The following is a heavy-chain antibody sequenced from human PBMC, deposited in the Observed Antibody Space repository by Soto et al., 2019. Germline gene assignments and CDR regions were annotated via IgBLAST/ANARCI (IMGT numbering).Heavy chain of an antibody. CDR1: GYSFTTYW. V-gene: IGHV5-51*01. CDR3: ARVPPEMSMTPKYFDF. D-gene: IGHD2-15*01. J-gene: IGHJ4*01. CDR2: IYPSDSDT. Sequence: GASLKISCEGSGYSFTTYWIAWVREVPGKGLEWMGIIYPSDSDTRYSPSFQGRVTFSADKSISIAYLHWSSLKASDTAMYYCARVPPEMSMTPKYFDFWGQGTLVTVSS.